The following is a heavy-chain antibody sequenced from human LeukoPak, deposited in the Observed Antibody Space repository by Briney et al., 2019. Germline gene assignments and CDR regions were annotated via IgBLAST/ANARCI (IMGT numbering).Heavy chain of an antibody. V-gene: IGHV3-74*01. D-gene: IGHD2-2*01. CDR2: INTDGSST. J-gene: IGHJ4*02. CDR3: VRGVGTN. CDR1: GFTFSSNW. Sequence: PGGSLSLSCAASGFTFSSNWMHWVRQAPGRGLVWVSRINTDGSSTSYADSVKGRFTISRDNAKNTLYLQMNSLRVEDTAVYYCVRGVGTNWGQGTLVTVSS.